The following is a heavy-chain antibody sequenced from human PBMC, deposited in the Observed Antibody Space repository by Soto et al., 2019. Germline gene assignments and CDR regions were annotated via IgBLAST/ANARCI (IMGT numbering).Heavy chain of an antibody. D-gene: IGHD3-10*01. Sequence: SETLSLTCSVSGGSISSFTYYWGWIRQPPGKGLEWIGTVYYNENTYYNPSLKSRVTITVDTAKNQFSLNLRSVTAAYTAMYFCARRERYYGSPGWFDPWGPGTLVTVSS. V-gene: IGHV4-39*01. CDR1: GGSISSFTYY. J-gene: IGHJ5*02. CDR2: VYYNENT. CDR3: ARRERYYGSPGWFDP.